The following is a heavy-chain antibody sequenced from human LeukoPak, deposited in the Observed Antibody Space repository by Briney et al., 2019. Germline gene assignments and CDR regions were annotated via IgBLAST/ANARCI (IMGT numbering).Heavy chain of an antibody. J-gene: IGHJ5*02. D-gene: IGHD6-13*01. CDR1: GGSISSYY. CDR2: IYYSGST. V-gene: IGHV4-59*05. Sequence: PSETLSLTCTVSGGSISSYYWSWIRQPAGKGLEWIGSIYYSGSTYYNPSLKSRVTISVDTSKNQFSLKLSSVTAADTAVYYCARRPGIAAATNWFDPWGQGTLVTVSS. CDR3: ARRPGIAAATNWFDP.